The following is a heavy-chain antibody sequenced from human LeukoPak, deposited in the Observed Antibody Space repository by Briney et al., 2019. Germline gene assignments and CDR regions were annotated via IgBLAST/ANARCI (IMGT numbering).Heavy chain of an antibody. D-gene: IGHD5-24*01. J-gene: IGHJ4*02. CDR3: ARVRDAYNHPVVYFDY. Sequence: GGSLRLSCAASGFTFSGYSMSWVRQAPGKGLEWVANIKQDGSEKYYVESVKGRFTIPRDNAKNSLYLQMHSLRVEDTAVYYCARVRDAYNHPVVYFDYWGQGTLVTVSS. CDR2: IKQDGSEK. CDR1: GFTFSGYS. V-gene: IGHV3-7*05.